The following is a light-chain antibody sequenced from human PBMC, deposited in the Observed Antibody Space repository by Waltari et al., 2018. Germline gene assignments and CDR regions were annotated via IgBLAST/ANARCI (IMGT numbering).Light chain of an antibody. CDR3: QQYYSTLPYT. CDR1: QSVLYSSNNKNY. Sequence: DIVMTQSPDSLAVSLGERATINCKSFQSVLYSSNNKNYLAWYQQKPGQPPKLLIYWASTRESGVPDRFSGSGSGTDFTLTISSLQAEDVAVYYCQQYYSTLPYTFGQGTKLEIK. J-gene: IGKJ2*01. CDR2: WAS. V-gene: IGKV4-1*01.